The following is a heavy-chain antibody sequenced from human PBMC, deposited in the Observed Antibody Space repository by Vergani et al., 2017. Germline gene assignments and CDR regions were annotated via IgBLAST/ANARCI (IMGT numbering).Heavy chain of an antibody. CDR3: ARETPRPIYDILTGPATRYGMDV. V-gene: IGHV3-33*01. CDR2: IWYDGSNK. CDR1: GFTFSSYG. J-gene: IGHJ6*02. Sequence: QVQLVESGGGVVQPGRSLRLSCAASGFTFSSYGMHWVRQAPGKGLEWVAVIWYDGSNKYYADSVKGRFTISRDNSKNTLYLEMNSLRAEDTAVYYCARETPRPIYDILTGPATRYGMDVWGQGTTVTVSS. D-gene: IGHD3-9*01.